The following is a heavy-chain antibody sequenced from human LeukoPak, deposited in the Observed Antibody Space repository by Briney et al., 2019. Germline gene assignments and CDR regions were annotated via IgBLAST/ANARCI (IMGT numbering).Heavy chain of an antibody. CDR2: IYTSGST. CDR1: GGSISSYY. CDR3: ARDRYYYDSSGYYYLDY. D-gene: IGHD3-22*01. V-gene: IGHV4-4*07. Sequence: PSETLSLTCTVSGGSISSYYWSWIRQPPGKGLEWIGRIYTSGSTNYNPSLKSRVTMSVGTSKNQFSLKLSSVTAADTAVYYCARDRYYYDSSGYYYLDYWGQGTLVTVSS. J-gene: IGHJ4*02.